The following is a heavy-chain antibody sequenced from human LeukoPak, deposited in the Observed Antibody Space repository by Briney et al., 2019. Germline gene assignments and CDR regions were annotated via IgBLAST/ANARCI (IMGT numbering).Heavy chain of an antibody. Sequence: ASVKVSCKASGYTFTSYDFNWVRQATGQGLEWMGWMNPNSGNTGYAQKFQGRVTMTRDTSISTAYMEPSSLRSEDTAVYYCARGTSCRGGSCYSDGYMDVWGKGTTVTVFS. V-gene: IGHV1-8*01. CDR2: MNPNSGNT. D-gene: IGHD2-15*01. J-gene: IGHJ6*03. CDR1: GYTFTSYD. CDR3: ARGTSCRGGSCYSDGYMDV.